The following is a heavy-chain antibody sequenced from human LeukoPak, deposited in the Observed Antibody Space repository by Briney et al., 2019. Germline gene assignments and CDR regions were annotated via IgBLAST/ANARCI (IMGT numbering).Heavy chain of an antibody. Sequence: PGGSLRLSCAASGFTFSSYGMSWVRQAPGKGLEWVSAISGSGGSTYYADSVKGRFTISRDNSKNTLYLQMNSLRAEDTAVYYCARVATPNYYYYYMDVWGKGTTVTVSS. CDR1: GFTFSSYG. CDR2: ISGSGGST. J-gene: IGHJ6*03. D-gene: IGHD5-12*01. CDR3: ARVATPNYYYYYMDV. V-gene: IGHV3-23*01.